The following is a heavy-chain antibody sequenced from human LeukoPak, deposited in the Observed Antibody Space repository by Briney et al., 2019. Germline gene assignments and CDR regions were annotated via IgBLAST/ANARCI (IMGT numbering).Heavy chain of an antibody. Sequence: GGSLRLSCAASGFTFDDYTMHWVRQAPGKGLEWVSAISGSGGSTYYADSVKGRFTISRDNSKNTLYLQMNSLRAEDTAVYYCAKVAYYYDSSLPMDYWGQGTLVTVSS. CDR2: ISGSGGST. CDR1: GFTFDDYT. D-gene: IGHD3-22*01. V-gene: IGHV3-23*01. CDR3: AKVAYYYDSSLPMDY. J-gene: IGHJ4*02.